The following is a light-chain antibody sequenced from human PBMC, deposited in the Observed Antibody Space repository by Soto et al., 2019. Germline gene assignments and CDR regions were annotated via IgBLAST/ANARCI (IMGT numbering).Light chain of an antibody. Sequence: IQLTQSPSSLSASVGDRVTITCRASQGISSYLAWYQQKPGKAPKLLIYAASTLQSGVPSRFSGSGSGTDFTLTISRLQPEDFATYYCQQLNRYPFTFGPGTKVDIK. CDR1: QGISSY. V-gene: IGKV1-9*01. CDR2: AAS. J-gene: IGKJ3*01. CDR3: QQLNRYPFT.